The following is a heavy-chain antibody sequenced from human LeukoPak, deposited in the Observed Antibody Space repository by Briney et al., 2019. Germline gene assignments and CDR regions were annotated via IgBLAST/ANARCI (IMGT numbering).Heavy chain of an antibody. Sequence: GGSLRLSCAASGFTFSTFAMIWVRQPPGKGLEWVSSIFPSGGEIHYADSVRGRFTISGDNSKSTLSLQMNSLRAEDTAIYYCATYRQVLLPFESWGQGTLVTVSS. CDR3: ATYRQVLLPFES. D-gene: IGHD2-8*02. J-gene: IGHJ4*02. CDR1: GFTFSTFA. CDR2: IFPSGGEI. V-gene: IGHV3-23*01.